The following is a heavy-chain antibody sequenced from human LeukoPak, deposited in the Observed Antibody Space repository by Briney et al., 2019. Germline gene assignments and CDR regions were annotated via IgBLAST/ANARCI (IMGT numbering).Heavy chain of an antibody. V-gene: IGHV3-23*01. CDR2: ISGSGGST. CDR1: GFTFSSYG. J-gene: IGHJ4*02. CDR3: AKENWGYNWKYDSSGSGINY. Sequence: GGSLRLSCAASGFTFSSYGMSWVRQAPGKGLEWVSAISGSGGSTYYTDSVKGRFTISRDNSKNTMYLQMNSLRAEDTAIYYCAKENWGYNWKYDSSGSGINYWGQGTLVTVSS. D-gene: IGHD3-22*01.